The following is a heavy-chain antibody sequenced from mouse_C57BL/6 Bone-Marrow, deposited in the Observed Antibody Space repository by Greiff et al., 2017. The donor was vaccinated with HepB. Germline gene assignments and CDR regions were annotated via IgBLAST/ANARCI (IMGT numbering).Heavy chain of an antibody. J-gene: IGHJ2*01. CDR2: ISYDGSN. V-gene: IGHV3-6*01. Sequence: ESGPGLVKPSQSLSLTCSVTGYSITSGYYWNWIRQFPGNKLEWMGYISYDGSNNYNPSLKNRISITRDTSKNQFFLKLNSVTTEDTATYYCARVGYGYDYWGQGTTLTVSS. D-gene: IGHD2-2*01. CDR3: ARVGYGYDY. CDR1: GYSITSGYY.